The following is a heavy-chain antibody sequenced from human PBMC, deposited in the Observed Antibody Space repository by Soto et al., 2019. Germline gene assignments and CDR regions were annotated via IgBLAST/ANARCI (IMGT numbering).Heavy chain of an antibody. CDR3: ARDDYSYYEDRSGYHFDY. Sequence: HPGGSLRLSCAASGFTFNTYNMNWVRQAPGKGLEWVSYISDSSNTIHYADSVKGRFTISRDNAKNSLYLQMNSLRAEDTAVYYCARDDYSYYEDRSGYHFDYRDQGALVTVSS. D-gene: IGHD3-22*01. CDR2: ISDSSNTI. CDR1: GFTFNTYN. J-gene: IGHJ4*02. V-gene: IGHV3-48*01.